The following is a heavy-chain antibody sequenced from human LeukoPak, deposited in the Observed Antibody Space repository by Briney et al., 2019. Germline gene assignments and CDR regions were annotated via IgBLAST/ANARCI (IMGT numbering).Heavy chain of an antibody. CDR2: IYYSGST. D-gene: IGHD2-8*01. V-gene: IGHV4-31*03. J-gene: IGHJ5*02. CDR1: GGSISSGGYY. Sequence: PSQTLSLTCTVSGGSISSGGYYWSWIRQHPGKGLEWIGYIYYSGSTYYNPSLKSRVTISVDTSKSQFSLKLSSVTAADTAVYYCARRPLYCTNGVCYGFDPWGQGTLVTVSS. CDR3: ARRPLYCTNGVCYGFDP.